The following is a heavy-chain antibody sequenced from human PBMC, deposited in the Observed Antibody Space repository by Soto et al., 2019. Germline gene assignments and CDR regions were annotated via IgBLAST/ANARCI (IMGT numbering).Heavy chain of an antibody. CDR2: MNPNSGNT. J-gene: IGHJ3*02. CDR3: ASPARIYDFGSGYSFDI. CDR1: GYTFTSYD. V-gene: IGHV1-8*01. Sequence: ASVKVSCKASGYTFTSYDINWVRQATGQGLEWMGWMNPNSGNTGYAQKFQGRVTMTRNTSISTAYMELSSLRSEDTAVYYCASPARIYDFGSGYSFDIWGQGTMVTVS. D-gene: IGHD3-3*01.